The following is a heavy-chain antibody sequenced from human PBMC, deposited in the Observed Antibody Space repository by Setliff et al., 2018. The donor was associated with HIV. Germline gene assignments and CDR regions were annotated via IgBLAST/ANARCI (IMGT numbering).Heavy chain of an antibody. CDR3: AGGDLYGDYAFSY. CDR2: IYHSGST. CDR1: GYSISSGYY. D-gene: IGHD4-17*01. Sequence: SETLSLTGAVSGYSISSGYYWGWIRQPPGNGLEWIGSIYHSGSTYYSPSLKSRVTISVDTSNNQSSLKLSSATAADTAVYYCAGGDLYGDYAFSYWGQGTLVTVSS. J-gene: IGHJ4*02. V-gene: IGHV4-38-2*01.